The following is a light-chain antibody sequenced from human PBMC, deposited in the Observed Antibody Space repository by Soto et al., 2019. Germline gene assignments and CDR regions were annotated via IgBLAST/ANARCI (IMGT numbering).Light chain of an antibody. Sequence: EVVLTQSPATLSLSPGERATLSCRASENVRTFVDWYQQKPGQAPRLLIYGASNRATGIPARFSGSGSGTDFTPTISNLEAEDFAVYYCQQHSHWPPWTFGQGTRVEIQ. CDR3: QQHSHWPPWT. V-gene: IGKV3-11*01. J-gene: IGKJ1*01. CDR1: ENVRTF. CDR2: GAS.